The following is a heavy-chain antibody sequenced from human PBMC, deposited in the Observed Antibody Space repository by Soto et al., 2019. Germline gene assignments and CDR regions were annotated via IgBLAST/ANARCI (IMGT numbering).Heavy chain of an antibody. CDR3: ARVRGITIFGVVMEYYYYYYYMDV. CDR2: TYYRSKWYN. V-gene: IGHV6-1*01. Sequence: SQALSLTCAISGDSVSSNSAAWNWIRQSPSRGLEWLGRTYYRSKWYNDYAVSVKSRITINPDTSKNQFSLQLNSVTPEDTAVYYCARVRGITIFGVVMEYYYYYYYMDVWGKGTTVTVSS. J-gene: IGHJ6*03. D-gene: IGHD3-3*01. CDR1: GDSVSSNSAA.